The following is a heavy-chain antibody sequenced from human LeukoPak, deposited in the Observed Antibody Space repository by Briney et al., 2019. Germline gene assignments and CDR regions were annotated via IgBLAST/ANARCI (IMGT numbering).Heavy chain of an antibody. Sequence: GGSLRLSCAPSGFTFSSYSMNWVRHAPGKGREWVSYISSSSSTIYYAVSVKGRFTISRDNAKNSLYVQMNCLRDEDTAVYYCARGTNSGVDVWGQGTMVTVSS. CDR2: ISSSSSTI. CDR1: GFTFSSYS. CDR3: ARGTNSGVDV. J-gene: IGHJ6*02. V-gene: IGHV3-48*02.